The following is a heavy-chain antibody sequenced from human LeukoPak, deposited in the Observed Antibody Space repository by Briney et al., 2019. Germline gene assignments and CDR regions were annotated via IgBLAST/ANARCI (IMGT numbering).Heavy chain of an antibody. CDR1: GYTFTSYG. Sequence: GASVKVSCKASGYTFTSYGISWVRQAPGQGLEWMGWISAYNGNTNYAQKLQGRVTMTTDTSTSTAYMELRSLRSDDTAVYYCARDEMVYVIVHDAFDIWGQGTMVTVSS. D-gene: IGHD2-8*01. J-gene: IGHJ3*02. V-gene: IGHV1-18*01. CDR3: ARDEMVYVIVHDAFDI. CDR2: ISAYNGNT.